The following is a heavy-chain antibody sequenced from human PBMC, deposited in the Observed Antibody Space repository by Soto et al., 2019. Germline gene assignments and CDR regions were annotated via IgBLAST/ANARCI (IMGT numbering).Heavy chain of an antibody. J-gene: IGHJ6*02. CDR3: AKDQRWLQFLGIYGMDV. CDR2: ISGSGGST. CDR1: GFTFSSYA. D-gene: IGHD3-3*01. V-gene: IGHV3-23*01. Sequence: GGSLRLSCAASGFTFSSYAMSWVRQAPGKGLEWVSAISGSGGSTYYADSVKGRFTISRDNSKNTLYLQMNSLRAEDTAVYYCAKDQRWLQFLGIYGMDVWGQGTTVTVSS.